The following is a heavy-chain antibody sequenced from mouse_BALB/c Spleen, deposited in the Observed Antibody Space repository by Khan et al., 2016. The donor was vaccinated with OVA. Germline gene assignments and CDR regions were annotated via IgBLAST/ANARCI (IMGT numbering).Heavy chain of an antibody. J-gene: IGHJ4*01. CDR1: GYSITSNYA. D-gene: IGHD1-1*01. CDR2: ISYSGST. CDR3: ARENYYGYALDY. V-gene: IGHV3-2*02. Sequence: EVQLQESGPGLVKPSQSLSLTCTVTGYSITSNYAWSWIRQFPGNKLEWMGYISYSGSTNYNPSLKSRISVTRDTSENHFFLQLNSVTTEDTATYYCARENYYGYALDYWGQGTSVTVSS.